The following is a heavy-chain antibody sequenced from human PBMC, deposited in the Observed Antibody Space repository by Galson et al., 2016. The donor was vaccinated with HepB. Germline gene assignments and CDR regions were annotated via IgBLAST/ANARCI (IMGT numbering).Heavy chain of an antibody. CDR1: GFIFSNFA. D-gene: IGHD4-11*01. V-gene: IGHV3-23*01. Sequence: SLRLSCAGSGFIFSNFAMSWVRQAPGKGLDWVSSISASGGTTYDADFVKGRFTISRDNSKNTVYLQMNSLRVEDTAVYYCAKMGGTRRYSNGFEPWGQGTLVSVSS. CDR2: ISASGGTT. CDR3: AKMGGTRRYSNGFEP. J-gene: IGHJ5*02.